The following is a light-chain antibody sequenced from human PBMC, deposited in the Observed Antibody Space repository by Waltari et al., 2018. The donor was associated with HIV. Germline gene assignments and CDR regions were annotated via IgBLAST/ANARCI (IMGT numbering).Light chain of an antibody. CDR2: KDS. J-gene: IGLJ2*01. CDR3: ESADSTGNYWA. CDR1: ALPKQF. Sequence: SYELTQPPSVSVSPGQTATITCSGDALPKQFAYWYQQKPGQAPLLVIDKDSGRPSGIPDRVSGSNSGTTVTLIISGVQAEDEADYYCESADSTGNYWAFGGGTKLTVL. V-gene: IGLV3-25*03.